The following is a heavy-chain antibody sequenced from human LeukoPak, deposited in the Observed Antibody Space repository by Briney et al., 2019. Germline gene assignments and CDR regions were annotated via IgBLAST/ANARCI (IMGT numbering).Heavy chain of an antibody. CDR3: ARFTPATIPATFDY. D-gene: IGHD5-12*01. CDR2: IYYTGST. CDR1: GDSMSNGGHF. J-gene: IGHJ4*02. V-gene: IGHV4-31*03. Sequence: PSQTLSLTCTVSGDSMSNGGHFWSWIRQHPGKGLEWIGYIYYTGSTTYNPSLQSRVTISVDTSKNNSSLRLNPVTAADTAVYYCARFTPATIPATFDYWGQGTLVTVSS.